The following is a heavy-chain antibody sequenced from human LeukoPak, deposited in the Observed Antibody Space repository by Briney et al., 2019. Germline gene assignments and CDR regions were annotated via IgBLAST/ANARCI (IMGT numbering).Heavy chain of an antibody. V-gene: IGHV3-64*01. CDR1: GFTFSSYA. CDR2: ISSNGGST. Sequence: PGGSLRLSCAASGFTFSSYAMHWVRQAPGKGLEYVSAISSNGGSTYYANSVEGRFTISRDNSKNTLYLQMGSLRAEDMAVYYCARDQDYGGNSGAFDIWGQGSMVTVSS. CDR3: ARDQDYGGNSGAFDI. J-gene: IGHJ3*02. D-gene: IGHD4-23*01.